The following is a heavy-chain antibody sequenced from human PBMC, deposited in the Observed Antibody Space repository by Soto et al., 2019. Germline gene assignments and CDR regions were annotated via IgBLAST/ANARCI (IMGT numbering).Heavy chain of an antibody. CDR1: GYTFTSYG. Sequence: ASVKVSCKASGYTFTSYGISWVRQAPGQGLEWMGWISAYNGNTNYAQKLQGRVTMTTDTSTSTAYMELRSLRSDDTAVYYCAASEGSGWYDSLLLDSVDYWGQGTLVTVSS. J-gene: IGHJ4*02. CDR2: ISAYNGNT. CDR3: AASEGSGWYDSLLLDSVDY. D-gene: IGHD6-19*01. V-gene: IGHV1-18*01.